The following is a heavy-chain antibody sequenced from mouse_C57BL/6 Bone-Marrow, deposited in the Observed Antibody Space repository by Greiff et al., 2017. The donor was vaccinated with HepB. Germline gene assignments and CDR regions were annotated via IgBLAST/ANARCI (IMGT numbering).Heavy chain of an antibody. J-gene: IGHJ2*01. CDR2: ISYDGSN. D-gene: IGHD2-1*01. V-gene: IGHV3-6*01. Sequence: EVQLQESGPGLVKPSQSLSLTCSVTGYSITSGYYWYWIRQFPGNKLEWMGYISYDGSNNYNPSLKNRISITRDTSKNPFFLKLNSVTTEDTATYYCARDYYGPFFDYWGQGTTLTVSS. CDR1: GYSITSGYY. CDR3: ARDYYGPFFDY.